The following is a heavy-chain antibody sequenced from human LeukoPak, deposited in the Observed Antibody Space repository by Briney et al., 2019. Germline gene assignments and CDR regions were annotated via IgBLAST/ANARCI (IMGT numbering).Heavy chain of an antibody. CDR2: IYRDGSNT. CDR1: GFTFRNYW. J-gene: IGHJ4*02. D-gene: IGHD5-24*01. CDR3: ARDGDAYNFDF. V-gene: IGHV3-74*01. Sequence: GGSLRLSCAASGFTFRNYWMHWVRQVPGKGLVWVSCIYRDGSNTDYADSVKGRFIISRDNVKNTLYLQMNSLRADDTAVYYCARDGDAYNFDFWGQGALVTVSS.